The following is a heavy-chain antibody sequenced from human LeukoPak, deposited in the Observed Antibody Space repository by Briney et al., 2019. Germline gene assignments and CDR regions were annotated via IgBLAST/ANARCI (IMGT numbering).Heavy chain of an antibody. Sequence: SETLSLTCTVSGGSISSGDYYWSWIRQPPGKGREWIGYIYYSGSTYYNPSLKSRVTTSVDTSKNQFSLKLSSVTAADTAVYYCARVMDYYGSGSYSTNWFDPWGQGTLVTVSS. CDR3: ARVMDYYGSGSYSTNWFDP. CDR1: GGSISSGDYY. J-gene: IGHJ5*02. CDR2: IYYSGST. D-gene: IGHD3-10*01. V-gene: IGHV4-30-4*01.